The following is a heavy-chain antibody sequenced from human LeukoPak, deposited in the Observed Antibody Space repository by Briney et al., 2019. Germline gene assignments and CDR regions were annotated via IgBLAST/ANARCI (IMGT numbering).Heavy chain of an antibody. CDR3: ARDLIVPAASDY. CDR1: GYTFTNSA. D-gene: IGHD2-2*01. Sequence: ASVNVSCKVSGYTFTNSAMHWVRQAPGQRLEWMGWINAGNGNTKYSQRFQGRVTITRDTSASTAYMELSSLRSEDTAVYFCARDLIVPAASDYWGQGTLVTVSS. CDR2: INAGNGNT. V-gene: IGHV1-3*01. J-gene: IGHJ4*02.